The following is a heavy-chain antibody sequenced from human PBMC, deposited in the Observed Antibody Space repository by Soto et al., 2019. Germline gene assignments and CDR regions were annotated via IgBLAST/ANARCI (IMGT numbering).Heavy chain of an antibody. D-gene: IGHD6-19*01. CDR2: INHSRST. Sequence: QVQLQQWGAGLLKSSETLSLTCAVYGGSLSDYYWSWIRQPPGKGLEWIGEINHSRSTNYNPSLKGRITISVDTAKNQFSLKVSSVTAAVTAVYYCARTPRAVAGTASMHVWGQGTTVTVSS. J-gene: IGHJ6*02. V-gene: IGHV4-34*01. CDR1: GGSLSDYY. CDR3: ARTPRAVAGTASMHV.